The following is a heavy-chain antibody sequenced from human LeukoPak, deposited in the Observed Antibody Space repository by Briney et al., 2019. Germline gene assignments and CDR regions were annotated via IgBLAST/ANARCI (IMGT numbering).Heavy chain of an antibody. V-gene: IGHV1-3*01. CDR3: ATYYYDSSGPIADY. D-gene: IGHD3-22*01. Sequence: ASVKVFCKASGYTFTSYAMHWVRQAPGQRLEWMGWINAGNGNTKYSQKFQGRVTITRDTSASTAYMELSSLRSEDTAVYYCATYYYDSSGPIADYWGQGALVTVSS. CDR1: GYTFTSYA. J-gene: IGHJ4*02. CDR2: INAGNGNT.